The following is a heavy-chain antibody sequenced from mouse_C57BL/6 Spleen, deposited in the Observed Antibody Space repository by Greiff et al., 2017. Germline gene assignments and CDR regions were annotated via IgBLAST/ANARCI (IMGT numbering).Heavy chain of an antibody. CDR3: SRGGPGGSYFDY. Sequence: QVKLQQSGAELVQPGASVKLSCKASGYTFTTYPIEWMKQNHGKSLEWIGNFHPYNDDNKYNEKFKGKATLTVAKSSSTVYLALSRLTSDDSAVYDCSRGGPGGSYFDYWGQGTTLTVSS. CDR1: GYTFTTYP. D-gene: IGHD1-1*02. V-gene: IGHV1-47*01. J-gene: IGHJ2*01. CDR2: FHPYNDDN.